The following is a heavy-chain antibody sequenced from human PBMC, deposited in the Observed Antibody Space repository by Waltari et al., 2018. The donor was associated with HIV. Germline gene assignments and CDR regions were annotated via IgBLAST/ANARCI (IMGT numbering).Heavy chain of an antibody. Sequence: EVQLLESGGHLIQPGGCLRLSCAASGFPFGTYAMSWVRAGPGRGERAWWGAWGIGSGDMAYAAESVKGWLSISRDNSMYTFFLQMTSLRAEDSAVYYCAKDLGDYVWGMFTGAPFDSWGQGTLVTASS. CDR3: AKDLGDYVWGMFTGAPFDS. CDR1: GFPFGTYA. V-gene: IGHV3-23*01. CDR2: GIGSGDMA. J-gene: IGHJ4*02. D-gene: IGHD3-16*01.